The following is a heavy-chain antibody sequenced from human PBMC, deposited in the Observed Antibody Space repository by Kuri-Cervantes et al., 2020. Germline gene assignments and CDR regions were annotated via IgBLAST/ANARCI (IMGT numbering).Heavy chain of an antibody. V-gene: IGHV3-7*01. CDR3: ARNLRNGVVPAAIRGGYYYGMDV. Sequence: GGSLRLSCAASGFTFSSYWMSWVRQAPGKGLEWVANIKQDGSEKYYVDSVKGRFTISRDNAKNSLYLQMNSLRAEDTAVYYCARNLRNGVVPAAIRGGYYYGMDVWGQGTTVTVSS. CDR2: IKQDGSEK. CDR1: GFTFSSYW. D-gene: IGHD2-2*02. J-gene: IGHJ6*02.